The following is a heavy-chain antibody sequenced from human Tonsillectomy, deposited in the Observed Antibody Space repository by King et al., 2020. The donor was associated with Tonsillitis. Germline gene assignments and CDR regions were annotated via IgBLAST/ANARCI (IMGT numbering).Heavy chain of an antibody. V-gene: IGHV3-23*04. CDR3: AKELGCSSTRCYVPAYYYYYGMDV. Sequence: QLVQSGGGLVQPGGSLRLSCAASGFTFSSYAMSWVRQAPGKGLEWVSAISGSGGSTYYADSVKGRFTISRDNSKNTLYLQMNSLRAEDTAVYYCAKELGCSSTRCYVPAYYYYYGMDVWGQGTTVTVSS. D-gene: IGHD2-2*01. CDR1: GFTFSSYA. CDR2: ISGSGGST. J-gene: IGHJ6*02.